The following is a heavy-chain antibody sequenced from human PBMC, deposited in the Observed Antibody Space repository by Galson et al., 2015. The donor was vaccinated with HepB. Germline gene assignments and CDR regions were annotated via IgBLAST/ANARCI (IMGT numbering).Heavy chain of an antibody. V-gene: IGHV4-59*01. D-gene: IGHD5-24*01. J-gene: IGHJ4*02. CDR1: GASISSDY. CDR2: IYYSGST. Sequence: ETLSLTCTVSGASISSDYWSWIRQPPGKGLEWIGYIYYSGSTNYSPSLKSRVTISVDTSKNQFSLKLSSVTAADTAIYYCAREMVTIDSRSGYFDYWGQGTLVTVSS. CDR3: AREMVTIDSRSGYFDY.